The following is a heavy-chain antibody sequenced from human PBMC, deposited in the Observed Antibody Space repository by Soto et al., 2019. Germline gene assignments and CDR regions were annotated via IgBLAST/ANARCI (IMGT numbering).Heavy chain of an antibody. CDR2: ISAYNGNT. V-gene: IGHV1-18*01. Sequence: ASVKVSCKASGYTFTSYGISWVRQAPGQGLEWMGWISAYNGNTNYAQKLQGRVTMTTDTSTSTAYMELSSLRSEDTAVYYCARRNCSSTSCYEGLNHMDVWGQGTTVTVSS. CDR3: ARRNCSSTSCYEGLNHMDV. D-gene: IGHD2-2*01. CDR1: GYTFTSYG. J-gene: IGHJ6*02.